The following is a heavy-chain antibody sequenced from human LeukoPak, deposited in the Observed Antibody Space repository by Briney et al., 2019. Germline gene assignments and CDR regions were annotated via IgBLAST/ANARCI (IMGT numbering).Heavy chain of an antibody. CDR3: ARDVAPTGSYMDV. D-gene: IGHD6-13*01. V-gene: IGHV4-30-4*08. CDR1: GGSISSGDYY. Sequence: SETLSLTCTVSGGSISSGDYYWSWIRQPPGKGLEWIGYIYYSGSTYYNPSLKSRVTISVDTSKNQFSLKLSSVTAADTAVYYCARDVAPTGSYMDVWGKGTTVTVSS. CDR2: IYYSGST. J-gene: IGHJ6*03.